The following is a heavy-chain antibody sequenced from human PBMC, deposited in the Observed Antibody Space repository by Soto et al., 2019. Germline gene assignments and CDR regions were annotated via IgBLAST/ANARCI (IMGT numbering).Heavy chain of an antibody. D-gene: IGHD3-9*01. CDR2: INPDNGVP. CDR1: GHTFTGYY. J-gene: IGHJ4*02. CDR3: ARTYYLISSLAYYFYY. Sequence: ASVNYSCSDPGHTFTGYYVNWARQGHGRGLEWMGWINPDNGVPNYAQKFQGRVTLSRDTSINTAYMELSRLTSDDTAMYYCARTYYLISSLAYYFYYLGQGPLVTVSS. V-gene: IGHV1-2*02.